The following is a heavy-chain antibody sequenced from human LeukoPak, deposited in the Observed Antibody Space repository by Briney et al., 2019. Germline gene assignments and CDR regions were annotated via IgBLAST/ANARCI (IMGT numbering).Heavy chain of an antibody. Sequence: PSETLSLTCTVSGASVSXXXXXXXWIXXXPGKXXXXXXXIYYGGSANYNPSLXXRATXSLDTSKDQFSLKLTSVTAADTAVYYCTRIRRAGRDLTGLDDYWGQGTLVTVSS. CDR1: GASVSXXXXX. J-gene: IGHJ4*02. CDR2: IYYGGSA. V-gene: IGHV4-61*01. CDR3: TRIRRAGRDLTGLDDY. D-gene: IGHD3-9*01.